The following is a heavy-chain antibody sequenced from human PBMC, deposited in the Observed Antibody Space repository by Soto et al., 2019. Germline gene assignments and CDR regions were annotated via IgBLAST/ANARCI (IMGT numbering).Heavy chain of an antibody. CDR3: AREGRISGSYYFFDY. D-gene: IGHD3-10*01. CDR1: GFTFSGYG. J-gene: IGHJ4*02. Sequence: HPGGSLRLSCAASGFTFSGYGMHWVRQAPGKGLEWVAVIWYDGSNKYFADSVKGRFTISRDNSKNTLYLQMNSLRAEDTAVYYCAREGRISGSYYFFDYWGQGTLVTVSS. V-gene: IGHV3-33*01. CDR2: IWYDGSNK.